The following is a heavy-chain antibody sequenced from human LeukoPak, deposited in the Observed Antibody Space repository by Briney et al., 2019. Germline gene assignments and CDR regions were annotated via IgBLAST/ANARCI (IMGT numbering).Heavy chain of an antibody. Sequence: PGGPLRLSCAASGFTFSSYAMHWVRQAPGKAPEYVSAISSNGVNTYYADSVRGRFTISRDNSKNTLYLQMGSLRSEDMAVYYCARRHNYYYNMDVWGKGTTVTVSS. CDR3: ARRHNYYYNMDV. V-gene: IGHV3-64*02. CDR1: GFTFSSYA. CDR2: ISSNGVNT. J-gene: IGHJ6*03.